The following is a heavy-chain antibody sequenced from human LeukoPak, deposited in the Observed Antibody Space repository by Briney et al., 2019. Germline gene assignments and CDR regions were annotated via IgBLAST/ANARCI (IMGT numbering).Heavy chain of an antibody. D-gene: IGHD3-22*01. CDR1: GFTLSNYA. Sequence: GGSLRLSCAASGFTLSNYAMSWVRQGPGKGLEWVSAISGSGDSTYYADSVKGRFTISRDNSRNTLYLQMNSLRAEDTAVYYCAPGYYYDGSGYGYWGQGTLVTVSS. CDR3: APGYYYDGSGYGY. V-gene: IGHV3-23*01. J-gene: IGHJ4*02. CDR2: ISGSGDST.